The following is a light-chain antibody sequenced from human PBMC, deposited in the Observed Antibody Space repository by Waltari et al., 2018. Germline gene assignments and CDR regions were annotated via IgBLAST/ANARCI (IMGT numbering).Light chain of an antibody. CDR2: EVS. V-gene: IGKV2D-29*02. CDR3: MQSMQLPLP. J-gene: IGKJ4*01. Sequence: EIVMTHTPLSLSVTTGKQASISCMSSESLRHDDGRTYLFWYLQKPGQSPQLLISEVSNRFSGVPDRISGSGSGTDFTLKISRVEAEDVGIYYCMQSMQLPLPFGGGTKVEIK. CDR1: ESLRHDDGRTY.